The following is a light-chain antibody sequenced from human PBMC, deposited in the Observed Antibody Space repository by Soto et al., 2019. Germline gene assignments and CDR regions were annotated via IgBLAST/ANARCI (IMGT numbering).Light chain of an antibody. CDR1: SSDVGGYNY. CDR3: SSYRSRSLVV. Sequence: QSVLTQPASVSGSPGQSITISCTGTSSDVGGYNYVSWYQQHPGKAPKLMIYDVSNRPSGVSNRFSGSKSGNTASLTISGLQAEDEADYYCSSYRSRSLVVFGGGTKVTVL. V-gene: IGLV2-14*01. CDR2: DVS. J-gene: IGLJ2*01.